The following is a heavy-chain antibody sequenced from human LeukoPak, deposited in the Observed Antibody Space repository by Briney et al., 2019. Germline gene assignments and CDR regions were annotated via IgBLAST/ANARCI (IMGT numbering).Heavy chain of an antibody. D-gene: IGHD3-22*01. CDR1: GYTFTGYY. J-gene: IGHJ5*02. V-gene: IGHV1-2*02. Sequence: ASVKVSCKASGYTFTGYYMHWVRQAPGQGLEWMGWINPNSGGTNYAQKFQGRVTMTRDTSISTAYMELSSLRSEDTAVYYCATEGYYYDSSGYPQETWGQGTLVTVSS. CDR3: ATEGYYYDSSGYPQET. CDR2: INPNSGGT.